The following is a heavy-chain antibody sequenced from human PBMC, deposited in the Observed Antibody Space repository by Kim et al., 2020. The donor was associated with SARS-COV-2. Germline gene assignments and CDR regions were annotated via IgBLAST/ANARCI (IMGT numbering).Heavy chain of an antibody. CDR1: GLVFSSYA. Sequence: GGSLRLSCAASGLVFSSYAMSWVRQAPGKGLEWVSVIYSDDTNTYYADSVKGRFTISRDNSKNTLYLQMDSLKADDTAVYYCAKDRTTGWYDGGFDYWGRGTLVTVSS. D-gene: IGHD6-19*01. CDR3: AKDRTTGWYDGGFDY. V-gene: IGHV3-23*03. CDR2: IYSDDTNT. J-gene: IGHJ4*02.